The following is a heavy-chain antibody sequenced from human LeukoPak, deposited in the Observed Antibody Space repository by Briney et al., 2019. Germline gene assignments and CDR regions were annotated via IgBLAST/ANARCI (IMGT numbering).Heavy chain of an antibody. J-gene: IGHJ5*02. Sequence: SETLSLTCAVSGYSISSGYYWGWIRQPPGKGLEWIGSIYHSGSTYYNPSLKSRVTISVDTSKNQSSLKLSSVTAADTAVYYCARVVGPWGQGTLVTVSS. CDR1: GYSISSGYY. CDR3: ARVVGP. V-gene: IGHV4-38-2*01. CDR2: IYHSGST. D-gene: IGHD2-15*01.